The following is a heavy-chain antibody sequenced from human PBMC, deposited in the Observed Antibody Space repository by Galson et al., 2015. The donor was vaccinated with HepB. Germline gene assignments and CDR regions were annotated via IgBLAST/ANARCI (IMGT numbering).Heavy chain of an antibody. CDR1: GGTFSSYT. CDR3: ARQGWDDYGGNPIFDY. V-gene: IGHV1-69*02. D-gene: IGHD4-23*01. CDR2: IIPILGIA. J-gene: IGHJ4*02. Sequence: SVKVSCKASGGTFSSYTISWVRQAPGQGLEWMGRIIPILGIANYAQKFQGRVTITADKSTSTAYMELSSLRSEDTAVYYCARQGWDDYGGNPIFDYWGQGTLVTASS.